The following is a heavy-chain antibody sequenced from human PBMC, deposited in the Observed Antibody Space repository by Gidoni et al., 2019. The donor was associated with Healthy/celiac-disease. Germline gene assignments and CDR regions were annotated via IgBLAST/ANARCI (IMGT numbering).Heavy chain of an antibody. CDR2: IRSKANSYAT. CDR1: GFTFSGSA. V-gene: IGHV3-73*02. Sequence: EVQLVESGGGLVQPGGSLKLPCAASGFTFSGSAMHWVRQASGKGLECVGRIRSKANSYATAYAASVKGRFTISRDDSKNTAYLQMNSLKTEDTAVYYCTLGIQLGSRGVWGQGTTVTVSS. CDR3: TLGIQLGSRGV. J-gene: IGHJ6*02. D-gene: IGHD5-18*01.